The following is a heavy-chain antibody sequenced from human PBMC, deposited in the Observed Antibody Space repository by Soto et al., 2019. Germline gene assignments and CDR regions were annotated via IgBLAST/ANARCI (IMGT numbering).Heavy chain of an antibody. CDR3: TKYSSWYIG. V-gene: IGHV4-39*01. D-gene: IGHD6-13*01. J-gene: IGHJ4*02. Sequence: SETLSLACTVSGDSLSTSTYYWGWVRQPPGKGPELIGNIHNSGRTYYNPSLGSRVTISVDTAKNQFSLKLTSVTAADTAVYFCTKYSSWYIGWGQGTQVTVSS. CDR1: GDSLSTSTYY. CDR2: IHNSGRT.